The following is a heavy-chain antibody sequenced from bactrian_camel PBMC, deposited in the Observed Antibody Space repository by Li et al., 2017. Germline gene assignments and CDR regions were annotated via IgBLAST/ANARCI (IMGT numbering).Heavy chain of an antibody. CDR3: AARAGICGRNDNWSQMKF. V-gene: IGHV3S6*01. J-gene: IGHJ4*01. D-gene: IGHD7*01. CDR2: IFAFTGVI. Sequence: HVQLVESGGGSVQAGGSLRLSCAASGYSYSSYCMGWFRQAPGKAHEGIARIFAFTGVIYYDASVQGRFTISQDDAKNTVCLQMASLKPEDTAMYYCAARAGICGRNDNWSQMKFRGQGTQVTVS. CDR1: GYSYSSYC.